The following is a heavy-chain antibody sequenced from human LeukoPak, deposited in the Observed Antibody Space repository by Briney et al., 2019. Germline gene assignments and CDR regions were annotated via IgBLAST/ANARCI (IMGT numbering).Heavy chain of an antibody. D-gene: IGHD6-13*01. CDR1: GFTFRTYC. J-gene: IGHJ4*02. Sequence: GGSLTLSCAASGFTFRTYCTGWVRQDPGKGREWVSGIIESGTITHYSDSVKGRFTISRDNFKNTVHLQMNSLRSEDTAVYYCAREGVAATGLDYWGQGTLVTVSS. CDR2: IIESGTIT. CDR3: AREGVAATGLDY. V-gene: IGHV3-23*01.